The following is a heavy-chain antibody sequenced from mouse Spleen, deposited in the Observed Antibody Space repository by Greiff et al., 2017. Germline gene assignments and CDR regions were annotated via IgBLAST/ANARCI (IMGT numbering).Heavy chain of an antibody. Sequence: EVKLVESGGGLVKPGGSLKLSCAASGFTFSSYAMSWVRQTPEKRLEWVATISSGGGNTYYPDSVKGRFTISRDNAKNTLYLQMSSLKSEDTAMYYCAREGLGSSPYFDYWGQGTTLTVSS. J-gene: IGHJ2*01. CDR3: AREGLGSSPYFDY. CDR1: GFTFSSYA. D-gene: IGHD1-1*01. CDR2: ISSGGGNT. V-gene: IGHV5-9*04.